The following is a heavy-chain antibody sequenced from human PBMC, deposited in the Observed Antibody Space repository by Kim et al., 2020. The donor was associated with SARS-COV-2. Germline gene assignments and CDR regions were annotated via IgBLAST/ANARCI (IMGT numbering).Heavy chain of an antibody. D-gene: IGHD4-17*01. CDR2: IYSDVSAT. Sequence: GGSLRLSCAASGFTFSSSWMHWVRQAPGKGLVWVSRIYSDVSATTYADSVTGRFTISRDNAKNTLYLQMNSLRAEDTAVSVCARDTAYAFAFWSQGTTVT. CDR3: ARDTAYAFAF. CDR1: GFTFSSSW. J-gene: IGHJ6*02. V-gene: IGHV3-74*01.